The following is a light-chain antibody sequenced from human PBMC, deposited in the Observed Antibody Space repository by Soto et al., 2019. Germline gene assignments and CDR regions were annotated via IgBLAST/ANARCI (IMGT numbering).Light chain of an antibody. J-gene: IGKJ3*01. V-gene: IGKV1-12*01. CDR3: QQANSFPRT. Sequence: DIQMTQSPSSLSASVGDRVTITCRADQGIGVRFAWFQQKPGKAPQYLIQAASTLASGVPSRFSGSGSGTEFTLTINNLQPEDFATYYCQQANSFPRTFGPGTKVDIK. CDR2: AAS. CDR1: QGIGVR.